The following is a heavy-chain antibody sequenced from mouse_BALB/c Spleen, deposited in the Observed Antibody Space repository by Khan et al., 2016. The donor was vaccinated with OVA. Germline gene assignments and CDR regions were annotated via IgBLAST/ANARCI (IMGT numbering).Heavy chain of an antibody. CDR1: GFTFSNYW. V-gene: IGHV6-6*02. CDR2: IRLRSNNYAT. J-gene: IGHJ4*01. Sequence: EVKLEESGGGLVQPGGSMKLSCVASGFTFSNYWMNWVRQSPEKGLEWVAEIRLRSNNYATHYAESVKGRFTISRDDSKSSVYLQMNNLRAEDTGMYYCTPVFDDAMDYWGQGTSVTVSS. CDR3: TPVFDDAMDY.